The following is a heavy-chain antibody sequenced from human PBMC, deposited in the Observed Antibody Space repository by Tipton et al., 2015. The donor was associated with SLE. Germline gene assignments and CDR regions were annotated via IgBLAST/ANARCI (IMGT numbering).Heavy chain of an antibody. CDR3: ARLVGAYDIFTGYYQRYFDY. J-gene: IGHJ4*02. Sequence: LRLSCTVSGDSIGSSSNYWGWIRQPPGKGLVGIGSIYYSGSTSYNPSLKSRVTMSVDTSKTQFSLKLRPVTAADTAVYYCARLVGAYDIFTGYYQRYFDYWGQGTLVTVSS. CDR1: GDSIGSSSNY. CDR2: IYYSGST. D-gene: IGHD3-9*01. V-gene: IGHV4-39*01.